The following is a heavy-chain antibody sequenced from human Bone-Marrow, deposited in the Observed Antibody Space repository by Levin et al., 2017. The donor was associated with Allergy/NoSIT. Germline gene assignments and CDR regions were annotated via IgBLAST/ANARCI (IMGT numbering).Heavy chain of an antibody. CDR3: ASHILTGTTADAFRV. J-gene: IGHJ3*01. Sequence: GESLKISCAASGFTFRDYYMSWIRQAPGKGLEWISYISVSSSTEYYADSVEGRFTISRDDARDSLYLQMNSLRAEDTAVYYCASHILTGTTADAFRVWGQGTLVTVSS. CDR1: GFTFRDYY. V-gene: IGHV3-11*01. CDR2: ISVSSSTE. D-gene: IGHD1-20*01.